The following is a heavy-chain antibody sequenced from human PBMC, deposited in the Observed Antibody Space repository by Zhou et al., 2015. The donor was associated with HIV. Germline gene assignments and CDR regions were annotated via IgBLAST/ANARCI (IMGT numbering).Heavy chain of an antibody. CDR2: ISWNSGRI. CDR3: GKAATMGELPPCDK. CDR1: GFTFDDYA. Sequence: EVQLVESGGRLVQPGRSLRLSCVGSGFTFDDYAMHWVRQASGKGLEWVAVISWNSGRIGYADSVKGRFSISRDNAKNTLYLQMNSLRREDTAFYYCGKAATMGELPPCDKWGLGTLVTVSS. D-gene: IGHD3-16*01. J-gene: IGHJ4*02. V-gene: IGHV3-9*01.